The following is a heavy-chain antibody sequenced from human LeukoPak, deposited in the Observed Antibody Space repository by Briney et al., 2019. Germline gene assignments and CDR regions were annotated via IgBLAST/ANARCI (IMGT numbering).Heavy chain of an antibody. CDR2: ISGSGGST. V-gene: IGHV3-23*01. J-gene: IGHJ4*02. D-gene: IGHD6-19*01. CDR3: AKDGYSSGWFVVY. CDR1: GFTFGSYA. Sequence: PGGSLRLSCAGSGFTFGSYAMSWVRQAPGKGLEWVSAISGSGGSTYYADSVKSRFTISRDNSKNTLFLQMSSLRAEDTAVYYCAKDGYSSGWFVVYWGRGTLVTVSS.